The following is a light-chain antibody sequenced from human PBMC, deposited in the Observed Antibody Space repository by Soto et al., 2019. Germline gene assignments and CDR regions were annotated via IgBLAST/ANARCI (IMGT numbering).Light chain of an antibody. V-gene: IGLV2-8*01. CDR3: KSYAGSNTYV. CDR2: EVV. CDR1: KNDIGVYDF. Sequence: QSVLTQPPSASGSPGQSVTISCTGTKNDIGVYDFVSWYQHHPGKAPRLIIYEVVQRPSGVPDRFSGSKSGNTASLTVSGLQAEDEADYFCKSYAGSNTYVFGSGTKLTV. J-gene: IGLJ1*01.